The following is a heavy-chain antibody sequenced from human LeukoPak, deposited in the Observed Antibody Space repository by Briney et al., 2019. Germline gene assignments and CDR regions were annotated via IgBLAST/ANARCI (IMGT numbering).Heavy chain of an antibody. J-gene: IGHJ4*02. Sequence: GGSLRLSCAASGFTFSSYSMNWVRQAPGKGLEWVSSISSSSSYIYYADSVKGRFTISRDNATNSLYLQMNSLRAEDTAVYYCARLYSGSYLFDYWGQGTLVTVSS. CDR3: ARLYSGSYLFDY. CDR1: GFTFSSYS. CDR2: ISSSSSYI. D-gene: IGHD1-26*01. V-gene: IGHV3-21*01.